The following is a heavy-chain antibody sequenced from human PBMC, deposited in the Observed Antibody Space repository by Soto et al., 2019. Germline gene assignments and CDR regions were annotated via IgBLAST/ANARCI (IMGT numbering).Heavy chain of an antibody. CDR2: IIPIFGTA. V-gene: IGHV1-69*01. D-gene: IGHD3-10*01. CDR3: ARVLPGPFREIGAFDI. J-gene: IGHJ3*02. CDR1: GGTFSSYA. Sequence: QVQLVQSGAEVKKPGSSVKVSCKASGGTFSSYAISWVRQAPGQGLEWMGGIIPIFGTANYAQKFQGRVTITADESTSTAYMELSSLRSEDTAVYYCARVLPGPFREIGAFDIWGRGTMVTVSS.